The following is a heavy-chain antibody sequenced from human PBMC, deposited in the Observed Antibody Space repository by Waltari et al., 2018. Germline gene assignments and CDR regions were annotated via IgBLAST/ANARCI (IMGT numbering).Heavy chain of an antibody. D-gene: IGHD2-15*01. V-gene: IGHV3-30*01. J-gene: IGHJ4*02. Sequence: QVQLVESGGGVVQPGRSLRLSCAASGFTFSSYAMHWVLQAPGKGLEWVAVISYDGSNKYYADSVKGRFTISRDNSKNTLYLQMNSLRAEDTAVYYCARGKYCSGGSCSIGFDYWGQGTLVTVSS. CDR2: ISYDGSNK. CDR3: ARGKYCSGGSCSIGFDY. CDR1: GFTFSSYA.